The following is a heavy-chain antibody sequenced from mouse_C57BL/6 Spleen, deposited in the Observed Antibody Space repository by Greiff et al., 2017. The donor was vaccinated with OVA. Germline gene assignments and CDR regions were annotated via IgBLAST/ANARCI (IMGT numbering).Heavy chain of an antibody. D-gene: IGHD1-1*01. J-gene: IGHJ1*03. CDR1: GYAFSSSW. CDR2: IYPGDGDT. CDR3: ARGYYGSSYPYWYFDV. Sequence: VKLMESGPELVKPGASVKISCKASGYAFSSSWMNWVKQRPGKGLEWIGRIYPGDGDTNYNGKFKGKATLTADKSSSTAYMQLSSLTSEDSAVYFCARGYYGSSYPYWYFDVWGTGTTVTVSS. V-gene: IGHV1-82*01.